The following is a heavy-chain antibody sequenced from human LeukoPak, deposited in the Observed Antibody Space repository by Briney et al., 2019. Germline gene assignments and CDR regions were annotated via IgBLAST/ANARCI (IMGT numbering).Heavy chain of an antibody. V-gene: IGHV3-23*01. Sequence: GGSLRLSCAASGFFFGSYAMTWVRQAPGRGLDWVSTIISAGDVTYYTDSVKGRFTMSRDNSNDTAFLQMNSLRAEDTAIYYCAKYYAWGSFYPHYSLDVWGQGTTVTVSS. CDR3: AKYYAWGSFYPHYSLDV. CDR2: IISAGDVT. D-gene: IGHD3-10*01. J-gene: IGHJ6*02. CDR1: GFFFGSYA.